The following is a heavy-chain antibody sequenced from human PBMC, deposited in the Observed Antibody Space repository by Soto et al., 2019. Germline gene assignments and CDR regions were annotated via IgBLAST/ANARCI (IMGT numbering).Heavy chain of an antibody. CDR1: GGLLSRYA. J-gene: IGHJ4*02. Sequence: SVKVACKYPGGLLSRYAISWVRQAPGQGLEWMGGILPVFGTTNYAQKFQGRVTITADESTNTAYMELSSLRSDDTAMYYWARGGGPYVWFNEFWGQGTQVTVSS. CDR3: ARGGGPYVWFNEF. CDR2: ILPVFGTT. V-gene: IGHV1-69*13. D-gene: IGHD3-16*01.